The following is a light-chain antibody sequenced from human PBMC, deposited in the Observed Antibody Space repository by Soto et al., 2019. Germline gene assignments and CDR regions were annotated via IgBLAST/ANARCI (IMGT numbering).Light chain of an antibody. CDR1: QGISSY. Sequence: ALRMTQSPSSLSASTGDRVTITCRASQGISSYLAWYQQKPGKAPKLLIYAASTLQSGVPSRFSGSGSGTDFTLTISRLQREDFATYYCQQSYSSLWTFGQGTKVDIK. CDR2: AAS. CDR3: QQSYSSLWT. V-gene: IGKV1-8*01. J-gene: IGKJ1*01.